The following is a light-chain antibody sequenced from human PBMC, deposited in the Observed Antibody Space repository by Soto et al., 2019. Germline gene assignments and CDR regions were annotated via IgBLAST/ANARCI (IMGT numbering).Light chain of an antibody. CDR1: QSVSSSY. CDR2: GAS. V-gene: IGKV3-20*01. Sequence: EIVLTQSPGTLSLSPGERATLSCRASQSVSSSYLAWYQQKPGQAPRLLIYGASSRATGIPDRFSRSGSGTDFTLTISRLEPEDFAVHYCQQYGSSPMYTFGQGTKLEIK. J-gene: IGKJ2*01. CDR3: QQYGSSPMYT.